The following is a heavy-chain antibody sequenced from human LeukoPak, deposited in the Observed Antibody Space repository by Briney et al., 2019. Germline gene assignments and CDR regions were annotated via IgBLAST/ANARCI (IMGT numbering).Heavy chain of an antibody. V-gene: IGHV3-23*01. CDR2: ISGSGGST. J-gene: IGHJ4*02. CDR3: AKEGDRYYDSSGPHYY. CDR1: GFTFSSYA. Sequence: PGGSLRLSCAASGFTFSSYAMSWVRQAPGKGLEWVSAISGSGGSTYYADSVKSRFTISRDNSKNTLYLQMNSLRAEDTAVYYCAKEGDRYYDSSGPHYYWGQGTLVTVSS. D-gene: IGHD3-22*01.